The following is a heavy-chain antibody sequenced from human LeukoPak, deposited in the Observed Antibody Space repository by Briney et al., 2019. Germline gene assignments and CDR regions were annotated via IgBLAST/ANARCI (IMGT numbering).Heavy chain of an antibody. J-gene: IGHJ6*02. Sequence: GGSLRLSCAASGFTFSSYAMSWVRQAPGKGLEWVSAISGSGGSTYHADSVKGRFTISRDNSKNTLYLQMNSLRAEDTAVYYCAKGGYDILTGYSPWYYYYGMDVWGQGTTVTVSS. V-gene: IGHV3-23*01. CDR1: GFTFSSYA. CDR3: AKGGYDILTGYSPWYYYYGMDV. D-gene: IGHD3-9*01. CDR2: ISGSGGST.